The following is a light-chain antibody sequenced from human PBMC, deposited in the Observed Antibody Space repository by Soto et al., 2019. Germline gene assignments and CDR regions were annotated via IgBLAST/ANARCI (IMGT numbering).Light chain of an antibody. CDR3: QQRSNWPPIT. CDR2: DAS. Sequence: EIVLTQSPAALSFSPVEGSTLSFSASQSVSSYLAWYQQKPGQAPMLLIYDASNRATGIPARFSGSGSGTDFTLTISSLEPEDFAVYYCQQRSNWPPITFGQGTRLEIK. CDR1: QSVSSY. V-gene: IGKV3-11*01. J-gene: IGKJ5*01.